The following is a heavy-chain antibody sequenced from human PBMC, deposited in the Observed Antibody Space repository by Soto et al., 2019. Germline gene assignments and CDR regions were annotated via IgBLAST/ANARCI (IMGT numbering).Heavy chain of an antibody. Sequence: SQTLSLTCAISGDSVSSNSAAWNWIRQSPSRGLEWLGRTYYRSKWYNDYAVSVKSRITINPDTSKNRFSLQLNSVTPEDTAVYYCARDVAAGPWIFRYYYGMDVWGQGTTVTVSS. CDR3: ARDVAAGPWIFRYYYGMDV. CDR2: TYYRSKWYN. J-gene: IGHJ6*02. CDR1: GDSVSSNSAA. D-gene: IGHD2-15*01. V-gene: IGHV6-1*01.